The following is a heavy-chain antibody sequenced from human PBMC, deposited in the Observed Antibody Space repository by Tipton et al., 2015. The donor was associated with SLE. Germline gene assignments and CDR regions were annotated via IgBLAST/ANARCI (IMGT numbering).Heavy chain of an antibody. D-gene: IGHD1-7*01. Sequence: TLSLTCAVSGGSLSGYYWSWIRQSPGKGLEWIDDINHVGRTNYNPSLRSRATISIDTSKNQFSLKLTSVTAADTAVYYCARRYNWNYMDYFDYWCEGTPVTFSS. CDR1: GGSLSGYY. CDR2: INHVGRT. CDR3: ARRYNWNYMDYFDY. V-gene: IGHV4-34*01. J-gene: IGHJ4*02.